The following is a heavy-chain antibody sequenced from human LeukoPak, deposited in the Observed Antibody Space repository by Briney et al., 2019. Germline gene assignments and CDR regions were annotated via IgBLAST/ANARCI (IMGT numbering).Heavy chain of an antibody. J-gene: IGHJ4*02. CDR2: IDWNDDK. D-gene: IGHD1-7*01. Sequence: SGPALVKPTQTLTLTCTFSGFSLSTSGMCVSWIRQPPGKALEWLARIDWNDDKYYSTSLKTRLTISKDTSKNQVVLTMTNMDPVDTATYYCARISLGGTTREYYFDYWGQGTLVTVSS. CDR1: GFSLSTSGMC. CDR3: ARISLGGTTREYYFDY. V-gene: IGHV2-70*11.